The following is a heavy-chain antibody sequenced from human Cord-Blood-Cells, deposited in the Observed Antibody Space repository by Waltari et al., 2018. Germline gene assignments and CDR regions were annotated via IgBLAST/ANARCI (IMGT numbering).Heavy chain of an antibody. Sequence: QVQLVESGGGVVQPGRSLRLSCAASGFTFSSYGMHWVRQAPGKGLELVAVIWYDGSNKYYADSVKGRFTISRDNSKNTLYLQMNSLRAEDTAVYYCARDFRYSGSYFDYWGQGTLVTVSS. CDR1: GFTFSSYG. CDR3: ARDFRYSGSYFDY. J-gene: IGHJ4*02. V-gene: IGHV3-33*01. D-gene: IGHD1-26*01. CDR2: IWYDGSNK.